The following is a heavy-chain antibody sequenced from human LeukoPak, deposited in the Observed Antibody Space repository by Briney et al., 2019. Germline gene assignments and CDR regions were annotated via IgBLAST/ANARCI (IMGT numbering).Heavy chain of an antibody. V-gene: IGHV3-23*01. D-gene: IGHD3-22*01. CDR2: ISGSGTDT. CDR3: AKPHYYDSSGHFDD. CDR1: GFIYNSHA. J-gene: IGHJ4*02. Sequence: GGSLRLSCAASGFIYNSHAVTWVRQAPGKGLEWVSSISGSGTDTYYTDSVKGRFTISRDNSKNMVHLQMNSLRADDTVVYYCAKPHYYDSSGHFDDWGQGTLVTVSS.